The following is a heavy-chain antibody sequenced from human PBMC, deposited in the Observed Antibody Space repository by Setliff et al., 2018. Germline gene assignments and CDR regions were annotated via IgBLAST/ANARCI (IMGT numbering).Heavy chain of an antibody. CDR1: GYTFTGYY. V-gene: IGHV1-18*03. Sequence: ASVKVSCKASGYTFTGYYMHWVRQAPGQGLEWMGWISAYNGNTNYAQKLQDRVTFTRDTFAETAYMELRSLTSDDMAVYYCARGYCDGIGCPAPLYYFDSWGQGTLVTVSS. D-gene: IGHD2-21*01. J-gene: IGHJ4*02. CDR2: ISAYNGNT. CDR3: ARGYCDGIGCPAPLYYFDS.